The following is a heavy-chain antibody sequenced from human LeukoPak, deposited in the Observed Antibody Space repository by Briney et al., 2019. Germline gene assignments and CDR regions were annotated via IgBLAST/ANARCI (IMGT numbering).Heavy chain of an antibody. CDR3: ARAFLDGFDI. Sequence: GGSLRLSCAAPGFTFRDYFMTWIRQAPGKGLEWVSYISSSGNAIYHADSVKGRFTISRDNAKNSLYLQLNSLRAEDTAVYYCARAFLDGFDIWGQGTMVTVSS. D-gene: IGHD2/OR15-2a*01. J-gene: IGHJ3*02. CDR2: ISSSGNAI. CDR1: GFTFRDYF. V-gene: IGHV3-11*04.